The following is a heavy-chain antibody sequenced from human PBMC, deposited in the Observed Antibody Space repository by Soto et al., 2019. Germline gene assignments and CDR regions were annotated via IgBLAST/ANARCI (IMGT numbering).Heavy chain of an antibody. CDR2: INESGST. V-gene: IGHV4-34*01. CDR3: ARGSGIVALPGELEDVNYDY. J-gene: IGHJ4*02. CDR1: GQSFSGHS. D-gene: IGHD1-1*01. Sequence: QVQLQQWGAGLVKPSETLSLSCAVYGQSFSGHSWAWIRQPPGKGLEWTGEINESGSTYYNPSLTSRVTSATDTSKNQFSLELSSVSAADTAAYFCARGSGIVALPGELEDVNYDYWGQGTLVNVSS.